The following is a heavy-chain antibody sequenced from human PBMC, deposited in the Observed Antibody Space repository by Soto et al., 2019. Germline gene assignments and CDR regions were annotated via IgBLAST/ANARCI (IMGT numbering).Heavy chain of an antibody. J-gene: IGHJ4*02. CDR1: GYSFTSYW. V-gene: IGHV5-51*01. CDR3: LLRYSGYDLVRSSDY. CDR2: IYPGDSDT. Sequence: GESLKISCKGSGYSFTSYWIGWVRQMPGKGLEWMGIIYPGDSDTRYSPSFQGQVTISADKSISTAYLQWSSLKASDTAMYYCLLRYSGYDLVRSSDYWGQGTLVTVSS. D-gene: IGHD5-12*01.